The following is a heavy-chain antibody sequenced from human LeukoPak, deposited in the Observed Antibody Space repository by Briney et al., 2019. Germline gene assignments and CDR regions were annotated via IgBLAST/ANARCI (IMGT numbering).Heavy chain of an antibody. V-gene: IGHV3-7*03. CDR3: VRARGGYDFDY. CDR2: IKQDGSEK. J-gene: IGHJ4*02. Sequence: GGSLRLSCAASRFTFSSYWMSWVRQAPGKGLEWVANIKQDGSEKYYVDSVKGRFTISRDNAKNSLYLQLNSLRAEDTAVYYCVRARGGYDFDYWGQGTLVTVSS. D-gene: IGHD5-12*01. CDR1: RFTFSSYW.